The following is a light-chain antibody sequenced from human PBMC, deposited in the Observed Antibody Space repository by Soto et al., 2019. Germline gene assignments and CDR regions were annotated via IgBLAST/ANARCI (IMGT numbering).Light chain of an antibody. CDR1: QNVRNH. V-gene: IGKV3-11*01. Sequence: EIVLTQSPDTLSISPGDGATLSCRASQNVRNHLAWYQQKPGQPPRLLIYDASNRATGIPARFNGSGSGTDFTRTIARLEPEDFTIYYCQQRDPWPPWTFGLGTVVEVK. J-gene: IGKJ1*01. CDR3: QQRDPWPPWT. CDR2: DAS.